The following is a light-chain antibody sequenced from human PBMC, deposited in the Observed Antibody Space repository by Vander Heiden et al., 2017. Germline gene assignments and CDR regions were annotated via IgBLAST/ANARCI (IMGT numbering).Light chain of an antibody. CDR1: VLKKKY. Sequence: SYELTQPSSVSVSPGKTARITCSGDVLKKKYARWFQQKPGQAPVLVIYKDTERPSGIPERFSGSSSGTTVTLTISGAQAEDEADYYCYSAADYNLVFGGGTKLTVL. CDR2: KDT. V-gene: IGLV3-27*01. J-gene: IGLJ2*01. CDR3: YSAADYNLV.